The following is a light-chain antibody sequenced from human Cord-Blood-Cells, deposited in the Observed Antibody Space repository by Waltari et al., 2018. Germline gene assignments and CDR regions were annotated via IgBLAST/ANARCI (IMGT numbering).Light chain of an antibody. V-gene: IGLV2-14*01. CDR2: DVS. J-gene: IGLJ2*01. CDR1: SSDVGGYNY. CDR3: SSYTSSSTLV. Sequence: QSALTQPASVSGSPGQSITISCTGTSSDVGGYNYVSWYQQHPGKAPKLMIYDVSNWPAGVSSPFPGSNSGNPASLTISGLQAEHEADYYCSSYTSSSTLVFGGGTKLTVL.